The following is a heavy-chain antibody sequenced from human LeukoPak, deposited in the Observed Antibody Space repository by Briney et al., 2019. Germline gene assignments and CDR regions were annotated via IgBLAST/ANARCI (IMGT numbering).Heavy chain of an antibody. CDR1: GVTVSSNY. J-gene: IGHJ4*02. V-gene: IGHV3-53*01. CDR2: IYSGGST. Sequence: PGGSLRLSCAASGVTVSSNYMSWVRQAPGKGLEWASVIYSGGSTYYADSVKGRFTISSDNSKNTLYLQMNSLRAEDTAVYYCAKMGSWFYFDYWGQGTLVTVSS. CDR3: AKMGSWFYFDY. D-gene: IGHD6-13*01.